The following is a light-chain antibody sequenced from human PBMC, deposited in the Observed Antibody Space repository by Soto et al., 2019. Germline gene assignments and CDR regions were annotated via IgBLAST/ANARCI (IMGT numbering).Light chain of an antibody. CDR1: QGISSY. CDR3: QQYNSYSWT. V-gene: IGKV1-13*02. Sequence: AMRLSQTPSSLCPSVGDRVTITPRASQGISSYLGWYQQKPGKAPKLLIYDASSLESGVPSRFSGSGSGTEFTLTISSLQPDDFATYYCQQYNSYSWTFGQGTKVDIK. CDR2: DAS. J-gene: IGKJ1*01.